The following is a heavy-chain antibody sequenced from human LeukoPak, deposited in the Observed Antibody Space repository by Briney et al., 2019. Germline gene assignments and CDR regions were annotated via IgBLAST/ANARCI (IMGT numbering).Heavy chain of an antibody. J-gene: IGHJ4*02. CDR1: GGSISSYY. CDR2: IYYSEST. V-gene: IGHV4-59*01. D-gene: IGHD3-22*01. Sequence: SETLSLTCTVSGGSISSYYWSWIRQPPGKGLEWIGYIYYSESTNYNPSLKSRVTISVDTSKNQFSLKLSSVTAADTAVYYCARARPSYYYDSSGYLEYWGQGTLVTVSS. CDR3: ARARPSYYYDSSGYLEY.